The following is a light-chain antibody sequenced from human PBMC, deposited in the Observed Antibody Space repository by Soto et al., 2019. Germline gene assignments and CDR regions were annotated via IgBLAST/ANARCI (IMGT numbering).Light chain of an antibody. CDR1: TSDFGFYNY. V-gene: IGLV2-14*01. CDR3: SSYTTNNTHV. CDR2: EVT. Sequence: QSALTQPASVSGSPGQSITISCTGTTSDFGFYNYVSWYQHHPGKAPKLLIYEVTNRHSGVSNRFSGSKSGNTASLTISGLQAEDEADYYCSSYTTNNTHVFGTGTKVTVL. J-gene: IGLJ1*01.